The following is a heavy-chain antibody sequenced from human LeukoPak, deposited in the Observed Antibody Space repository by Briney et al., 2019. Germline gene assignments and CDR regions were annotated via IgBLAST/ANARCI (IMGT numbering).Heavy chain of an antibody. V-gene: IGHV1-69*13. CDR2: IIPIFGTA. CDR3: ARDQEQQLDKNYGMDV. Sequence: SVKVSCKASGGTFTSYAISWVRQAPGQGLEWMGGIIPIFGTANYAQKFQGRVTITADESTSTAYMELSSLRSEDTAVYYCARDQEQQLDKNYGMDVWGQGTAVTVSS. CDR1: GGTFTSYA. J-gene: IGHJ6*02. D-gene: IGHD6-13*01.